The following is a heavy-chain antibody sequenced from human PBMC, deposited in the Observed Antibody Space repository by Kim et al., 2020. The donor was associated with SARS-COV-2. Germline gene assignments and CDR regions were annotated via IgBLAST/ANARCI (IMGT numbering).Heavy chain of an antibody. V-gene: IGHV3-11*06. CDR2: ISSSSSYT. D-gene: IGHD1-1*01. CDR3: ARQTGTSKVPFVY. CDR1: GFTFSDYY. Sequence: GGSLRLSCAASGFTFSDYYMSWIRQAPGKGLEWVSYISSSSSYTNYADSVKGRFTISRDNAKNSLYLQMNSLRAEDTAVYYCARQTGTSKVPFVYWGQGTPVTVST. J-gene: IGHJ4*02.